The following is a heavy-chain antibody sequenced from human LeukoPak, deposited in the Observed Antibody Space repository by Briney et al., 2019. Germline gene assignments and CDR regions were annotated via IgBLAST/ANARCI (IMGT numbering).Heavy chain of an antibody. J-gene: IGHJ4*02. CDR3: ARDPLYYYDSSGYCDY. V-gene: IGHV3-30*04. Sequence: GGSLRLSCAASGFTFSSYAMHWVRQALGKGLECVALISYDGSNKYYADSVKGRLTISRDNSKNTLYLQMNSLRAEDTAVYYCARDPLYYYDSSGYCDYWGQGTLVTVSS. D-gene: IGHD3-22*01. CDR1: GFTFSSYA. CDR2: ISYDGSNK.